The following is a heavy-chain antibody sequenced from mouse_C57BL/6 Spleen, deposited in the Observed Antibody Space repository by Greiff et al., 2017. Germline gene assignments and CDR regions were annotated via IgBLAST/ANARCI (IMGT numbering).Heavy chain of an antibody. CDR2: IYPGDGDT. D-gene: IGHD1-1*01. CDR3: GSSPPGFAY. Sequence: VHLVESGPELVKPGASVKISCKASGYAFSSSWMNWVKQRPGKGLEWIGRIYPGDGDTNYNGKFKGKATLTADKSSSTAYMQLSSLTSEDSAVYFCGSSPPGFAYWGQGTLVTVSA. CDR1: GYAFSSSW. J-gene: IGHJ3*01. V-gene: IGHV1-82*01.